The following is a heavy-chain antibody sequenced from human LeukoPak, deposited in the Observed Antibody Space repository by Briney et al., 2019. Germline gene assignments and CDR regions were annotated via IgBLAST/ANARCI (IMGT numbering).Heavy chain of an antibody. CDR2: MNPNSGNT. CDR3: ARVAWAGSGSYYTTVDY. CDR1: GYTFTGYY. D-gene: IGHD3-10*01. J-gene: IGHJ4*02. V-gene: IGHV1-8*02. Sequence: ASAKVSCKASGYTFTGYYMHWVRQAPGQGLEWMGWMNPNSGNTGYAQKFQGRVTMTRNTSISTAYMELSSLRSEDTAVYYCARVAWAGSGSYYTTVDYWGQGTLVTVSS.